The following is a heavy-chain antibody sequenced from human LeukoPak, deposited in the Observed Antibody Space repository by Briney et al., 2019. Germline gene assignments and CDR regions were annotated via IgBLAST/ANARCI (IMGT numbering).Heavy chain of an antibody. D-gene: IGHD2-2*01. CDR3: ARGPNTYAQPRFDY. J-gene: IGHJ4*02. CDR2: IFTSGSTDYT. Sequence: SETLSLTCTVSGGSISSYYWSWIRQPAVKGLEWIGRIFTSGSTDYTDYNPSLRSRVTMSIDTSNNQFSLKLSSVTAADTAVYSCARGPNTYAQPRFDYWGQGTLVTVSS. V-gene: IGHV4-4*07. CDR1: GGSISSYY.